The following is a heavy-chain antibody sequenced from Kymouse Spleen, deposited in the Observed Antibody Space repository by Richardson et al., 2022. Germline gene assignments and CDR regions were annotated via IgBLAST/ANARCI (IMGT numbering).Heavy chain of an antibody. Sequence: EVQLVESGGGLVQPGRSLRLSCAASGFTFDDYAMHWVRQAPGKGLEWVSGISWNSGSIGYADSVKGRFTISRDNAKNSLYLQMNSLRAEDTALYYCAKDMGIVVVTAIFDYWGQGTLVTVSS. D-gene: IGHD2-21*02. J-gene: IGHJ4*02. V-gene: IGHV3-9*01. CDR3: AKDMGIVVVTAIFDY. CDR2: ISWNSGSI. CDR1: GFTFDDYA.